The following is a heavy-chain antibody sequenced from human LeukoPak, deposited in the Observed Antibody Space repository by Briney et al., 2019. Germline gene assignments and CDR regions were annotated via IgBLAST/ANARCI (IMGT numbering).Heavy chain of an antibody. Sequence: RASVKVSCKASGYTFTSYGISWVRQAPGQGLEWMGWISAYNGNTNYAQKLQGRVTMTTDTSTSTAYMDLRSLRSDDTAVYYCARAQRGSYRSPLSNWGPGTLVTVSS. V-gene: IGHV1-18*01. CDR1: GYTFTSYG. J-gene: IGHJ4*02. CDR3: ARAQRGSYRSPLSN. D-gene: IGHD3-16*02. CDR2: ISAYNGNT.